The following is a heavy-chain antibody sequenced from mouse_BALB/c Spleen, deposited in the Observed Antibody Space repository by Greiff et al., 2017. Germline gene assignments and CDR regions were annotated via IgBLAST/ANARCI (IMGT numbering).Heavy chain of an antibody. CDR3: GREDPFAY. CDR2: IYPGSGNT. J-gene: IGHJ3*01. CDR1: GYTFTDYY. V-gene: IGHV1-77*01. Sequence: QVQLQQSGAELARPGASVKLSCKASGYTFTDYYINWVKQRTGQGLEWIGEIYPGSGNTYYNEKFKGKATLTADKSSSTAYMQLSSLTSEDSAVYCGGREDPFAYWGQGTLVTVSA.